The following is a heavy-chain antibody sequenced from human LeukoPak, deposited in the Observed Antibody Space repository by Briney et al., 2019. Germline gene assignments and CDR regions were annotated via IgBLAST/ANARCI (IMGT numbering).Heavy chain of an antibody. Sequence: GGSLRLSCAASGFTFSSYGMNWARQAPGKGLEWVSLISTSGSDTHYADSVKGRFTISRDNSKNTVYLQMNSLRAEDTAVYYCAKASGGSGWYLPFDIWGQGTMVTVSS. CDR2: ISTSGSDT. J-gene: IGHJ3*02. CDR1: GFTFSSYG. CDR3: AKASGGSGWYLPFDI. D-gene: IGHD6-19*01. V-gene: IGHV3-23*01.